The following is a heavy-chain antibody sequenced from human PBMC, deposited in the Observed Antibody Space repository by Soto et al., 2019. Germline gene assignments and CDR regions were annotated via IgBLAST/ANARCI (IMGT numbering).Heavy chain of an antibody. CDR1: GYMFPSYF. V-gene: IGHV1-18*01. J-gene: IGHJ4*02. CDR2: ISAYNANT. D-gene: IGHD2-2*01. CDR3: ARDLPPSDY. Sequence: ASVKVSCKASGYMFPSYFISWVRQAPGQGLEWMGWISAYNANTNYAQKLQGRVTMTTDKSTSTAYMELRSLRSDDTDVYYCARDLPPSDYWGQGTLVTVTS.